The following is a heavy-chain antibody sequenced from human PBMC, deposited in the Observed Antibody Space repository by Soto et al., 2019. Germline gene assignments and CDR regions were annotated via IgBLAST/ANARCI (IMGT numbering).Heavy chain of an antibody. CDR1: GGSFSGYY. D-gene: IGHD4-17*01. J-gene: IGHJ5*02. Sequence: QVQLQQWGAGLLKPSETLSLTCAVYGGSFSGYYWSWIRQPPGKGLEWIGEINHSGSTNYNPSLKSGVTISVDTSKNQFSRKLSSVTAADTAVYYCARGPGTVGFWFDPWGQGTLVTVSS. CDR3: ARGPGTVGFWFDP. V-gene: IGHV4-34*01. CDR2: INHSGST.